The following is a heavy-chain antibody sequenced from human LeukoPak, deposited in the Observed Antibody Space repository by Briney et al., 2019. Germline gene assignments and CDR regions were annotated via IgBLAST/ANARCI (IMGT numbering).Heavy chain of an antibody. D-gene: IGHD6-13*01. J-gene: IGHJ2*01. Sequence: SETLSLTCTVSGGSIRSYYWSWIRQPPGKGLEWIAYIYYSRSTNYNPSLKSRVTISVDTSKNQFSLKLSSVTAADTAVYYCARVYYSNSYDYWYFDLWGRGTLVSVSS. CDR3: ARVYYSNSYDYWYFDL. CDR1: GGSIRSYY. V-gene: IGHV4-59*01. CDR2: IYYSRST.